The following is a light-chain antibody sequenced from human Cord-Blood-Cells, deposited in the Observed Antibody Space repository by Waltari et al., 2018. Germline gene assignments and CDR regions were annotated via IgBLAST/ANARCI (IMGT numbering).Light chain of an antibody. V-gene: IGKV3-15*01. J-gene: IGKJ1*01. CDR1: QSVSSN. Sequence: EIVMTQSPATLSVSPGERATLSCRASQSVSSNLAWYQQKPGQAPRLLIYGASTRATGIPARFSGSGSGTECTLTISSLQSEDFAVYYCQQYNNWPHRTFGQGTKVEIK. CDR3: QQYNNWPHRT. CDR2: GAS.